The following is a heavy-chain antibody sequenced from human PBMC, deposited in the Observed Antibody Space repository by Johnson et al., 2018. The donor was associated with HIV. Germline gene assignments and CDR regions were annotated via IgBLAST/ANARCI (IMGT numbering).Heavy chain of an antibody. Sequence: VQLVESGGGLVPPGGSLRLSCAASGFTVSSTYMSWVRQAPGKGLEWVSIIFSGGSTYYADSVMGRFTVSRDNSKNALYLQMHSLTAEDTALYYCARDPSSSWPGDAFDIWGQGTLVTVSS. CDR1: GFTVSSTY. J-gene: IGHJ3*02. CDR2: IFSGGST. V-gene: IGHV3-66*01. CDR3: ARDPSSSWPGDAFDI. D-gene: IGHD6-13*01.